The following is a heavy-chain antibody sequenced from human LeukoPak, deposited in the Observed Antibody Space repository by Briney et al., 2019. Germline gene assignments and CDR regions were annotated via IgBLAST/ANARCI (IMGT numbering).Heavy chain of an antibody. CDR2: LCYSGNI. Sequence: KPSETLSLTCSISGGSFSSGYYCWGWVRQPPGKGLEWIGTLCYSGNIYYNPSLKSPVTISVDTSKNQFSLKLSSVTAADTAVYYCARGGIAAAGINWFDPWGQGTLVTVSS. D-gene: IGHD6-13*01. J-gene: IGHJ5*02. V-gene: IGHV4-39*07. CDR1: GGSFSSGYYC. CDR3: ARGGIAAAGINWFDP.